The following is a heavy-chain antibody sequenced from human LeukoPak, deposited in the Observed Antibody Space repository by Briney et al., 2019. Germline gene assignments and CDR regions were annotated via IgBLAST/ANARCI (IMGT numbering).Heavy chain of an antibody. D-gene: IGHD3-22*01. CDR2: INPNSGGT. CDR1: GYTFTVYS. CDR3: ARLSYYDTSVLDY. J-gene: IGHJ4*02. Sequence: GASVTVSFKASGYTFTVYSMHWVRQAPGQGLGWMGWINPNSGGTNFAQKFQGRVTMTRDTSISTAYMELSSLRSDDTAVYYCARLSYYDTSVLDYCGQGTLVTVSS. V-gene: IGHV1-2*02.